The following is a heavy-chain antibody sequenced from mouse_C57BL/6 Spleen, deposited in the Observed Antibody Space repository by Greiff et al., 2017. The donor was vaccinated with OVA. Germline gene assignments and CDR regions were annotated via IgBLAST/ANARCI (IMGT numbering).Heavy chain of an antibody. CDR2: INPSTGGT. D-gene: IGHD4-1*01. Sequence: VQLQQSGPELVKPGASVKISCKASGYSFTGYYMNWVKQSPEKSLEWIGEINPSTGGTTYNQKFKAKATLTVAKSSSTASMQLKSLTSEDYAVYYCARSSGTGMDYWGQGTSVTVSS. CDR3: ARSSGTGMDY. CDR1: GYSFTGYY. J-gene: IGHJ4*01. V-gene: IGHV1-42*01.